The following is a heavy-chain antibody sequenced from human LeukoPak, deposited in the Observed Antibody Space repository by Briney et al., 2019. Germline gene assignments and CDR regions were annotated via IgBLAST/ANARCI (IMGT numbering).Heavy chain of an antibody. CDR3: AKEFSSWYNY. J-gene: IGHJ4*02. V-gene: IGHV3-30*02. D-gene: IGHD6-13*01. Sequence: GGSPRLPCAASGFTFSSYGMHWVRQAPGKGLEWVAFIRYDGSNKYYADSVKGRFTISRDNSKNTLYLQMNSLRAEDTAVYYCAKEFSSWYNYWGQGTLVTVSS. CDR2: IRYDGSNK. CDR1: GFTFSSYG.